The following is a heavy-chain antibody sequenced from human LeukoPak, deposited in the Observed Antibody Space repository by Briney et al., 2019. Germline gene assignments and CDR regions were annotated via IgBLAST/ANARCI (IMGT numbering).Heavy chain of an antibody. J-gene: IGHJ5*02. V-gene: IGHV4-39*07. CDR2: IYYSGST. Sequence: SETLSLTCTVSGGSISSSSYYWGWIRQPPGKGLEWIGSIYYSGSTYYNPSLKSRVTISVDTSKNQFSLKLSSVTAADTAVYYCARGGGGMRIYGKNWFDPWGQGTLVTVSS. CDR3: ARGGGGMRIYGKNWFDP. D-gene: IGHD3-16*01. CDR1: GGSISSSSYY.